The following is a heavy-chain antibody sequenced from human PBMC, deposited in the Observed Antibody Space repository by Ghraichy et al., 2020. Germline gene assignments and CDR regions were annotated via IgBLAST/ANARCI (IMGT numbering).Heavy chain of an antibody. D-gene: IGHD4-23*01. CDR3: ARDVGFDNSAGGLDV. Sequence: GESLNISCAASGFTFSSYAMNWVRQAPGKGLEWVSSISTRSTYKNYAASVKGRFTVSRDNAKNSLFLKMDSLRADDTAVYYCARDVGFDNSAGGLDVWGHGTWVIVSS. CDR1: GFTFSSYA. J-gene: IGHJ6*02. V-gene: IGHV3-21*01. CDR2: ISTRSTYK.